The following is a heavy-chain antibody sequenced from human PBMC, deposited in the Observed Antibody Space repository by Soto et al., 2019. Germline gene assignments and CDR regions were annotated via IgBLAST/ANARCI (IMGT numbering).Heavy chain of an antibody. CDR3: METFTPMDV. D-gene: IGHD2-15*01. CDR1: GFTFSGSD. CDR2: IGSEVNSYAT. J-gene: IGHJ6*02. V-gene: IGHV3-73*01. Sequence: EVQLVESGGGLVQPGGSLKLSCAASGFTFSGSDMHWVRQASGKGLGWVGHIGSEVNSYATAYAVSVRGRFTISRDDSKNTAYLQMTSLQTEDTAVYYCMETFTPMDVWGQGTTVTVSS.